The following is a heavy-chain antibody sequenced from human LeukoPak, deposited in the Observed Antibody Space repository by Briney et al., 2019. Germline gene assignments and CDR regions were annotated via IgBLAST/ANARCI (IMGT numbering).Heavy chain of an antibody. CDR1: GFTFSSYW. J-gene: IGHJ6*02. CDR3: ARGGGLDV. Sequence: PGGSLRLFCAASGFTFSSYWMHWVRQAPGKGLMWVSRIYSDGSSYTADSVKGRFTISRDNAKNSLYLQMSNLRAEDTAVYFCARGGGLDVWGQGATVTVSS. V-gene: IGHV3-74*03. D-gene: IGHD3-16*01. CDR2: IYSDGSSY.